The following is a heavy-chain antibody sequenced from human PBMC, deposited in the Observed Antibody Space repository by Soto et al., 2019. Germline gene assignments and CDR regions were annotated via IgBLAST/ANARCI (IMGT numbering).Heavy chain of an antibody. V-gene: IGHV4-39*01. Sequence: PSETRSLTCTVSGGSIVTSSYYWGWIRQPPGKGLEWLGHIYYSGNTYYHPSLKSRVTISVDTSRNQFSLRLSSVTAADTAVYYCARLPQEYNYYGMDVWGQGTTVTVSS. CDR2: IYYSGNT. CDR3: ARLPQEYNYYGMDV. J-gene: IGHJ6*02. D-gene: IGHD1-1*01. CDR1: GGSIVTSSYY.